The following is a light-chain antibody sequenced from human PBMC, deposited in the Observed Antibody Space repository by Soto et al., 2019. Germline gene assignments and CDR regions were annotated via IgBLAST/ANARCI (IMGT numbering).Light chain of an antibody. CDR1: QGIIDY. J-gene: IGKJ1*01. V-gene: IGKV1-27*01. Sequence: DIQMTQSPSSLSASVGDTVTITCRASQGIIDYVAWYQQRPGKVPRLLIYAAATLQTGVLSRFSGSGAGTDFTLTIRNLQPEDVATYYCQKYDTAPQTFGPGTKVEIK. CDR2: AAA. CDR3: QKYDTAPQT.